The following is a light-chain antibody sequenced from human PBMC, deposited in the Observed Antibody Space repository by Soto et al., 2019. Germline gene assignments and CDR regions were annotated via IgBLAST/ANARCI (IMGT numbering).Light chain of an antibody. J-gene: IGLJ1*01. CDR2: EVS. CDR3: NSYTSSSSLYV. Sequence: QSVLTQPASVSGSPGQSITISCAGTSSDVGGFNYVSWYQQHPGKAPKLMIYEVSNRPSGISIRFSGSKSGNTASLTISGLQAGDEADYYCNSYTSSSSLYVFGSGTKLTVL. V-gene: IGLV2-14*01. CDR1: SSDVGGFNY.